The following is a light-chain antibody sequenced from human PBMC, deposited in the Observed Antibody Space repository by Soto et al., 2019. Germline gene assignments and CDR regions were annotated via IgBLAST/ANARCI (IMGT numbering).Light chain of an antibody. CDR3: QQYNSWLWT. V-gene: IGKV3-15*01. CDR2: GAS. Sequence: EIVMTQSPATLSVSPGESATLSCRASQSVSSDLAWYQQKPGQAPRLLIYGASTRATGIPARFSGSGSGTEFTLIISSLQSEDSAVYYCQQYNSWLWTFGQGTKV. CDR1: QSVSSD. J-gene: IGKJ1*01.